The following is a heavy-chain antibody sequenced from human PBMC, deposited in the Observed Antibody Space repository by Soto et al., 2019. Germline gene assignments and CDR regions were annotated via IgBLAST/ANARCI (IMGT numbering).Heavy chain of an antibody. CDR1: GFTFSSYA. J-gene: IGHJ6*02. CDR2: ISGSGGST. V-gene: IGHV3-23*01. CDR3: AKCMGIAATPSYYYYCGMDI. Sequence: GGSLRLSCAASGFTFSSYAMSWVRQAPGKGLEWVSAISGSGGSTYYADSVKGRFTISRDNSKNTLYLQMNSLRAEDTAVYYCAKCMGIAATPSYYYYCGMDIWGQGTTVTVSS. D-gene: IGHD6-13*01.